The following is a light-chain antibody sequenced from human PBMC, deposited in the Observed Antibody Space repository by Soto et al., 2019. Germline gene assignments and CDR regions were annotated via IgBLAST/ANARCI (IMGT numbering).Light chain of an antibody. CDR1: QSISSW. CDR3: QKYNSAPWT. J-gene: IGKJ1*01. CDR2: DAS. V-gene: IGKV1-5*01. Sequence: DIQMTQSPSTLSASVGDRVTITCRASQSISSWLAWYQQKPGKAPKLLIYDASSLESGVPSRFSGSGSGTDFTLTISSLQPEDVATYYCQKYNSAPWTFGQGTQVDIK.